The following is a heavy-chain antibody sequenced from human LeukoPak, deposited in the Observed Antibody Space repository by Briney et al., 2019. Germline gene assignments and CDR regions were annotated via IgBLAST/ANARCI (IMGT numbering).Heavy chain of an antibody. D-gene: IGHD6-19*01. CDR2: IYYSGST. CDR3: ASGYSSGWIDY. Sequence: SETLSLTCTVSGGSITNYYWSWIRQPPGKGLEWIGYIYYSGSTNYNPSLKSRVTISVDTSKNQFSLKLSSVTAADTAVYYCASGYSSGWIDYWGQGTLVTVSS. V-gene: IGHV4-59*08. CDR1: GGSITNYY. J-gene: IGHJ4*02.